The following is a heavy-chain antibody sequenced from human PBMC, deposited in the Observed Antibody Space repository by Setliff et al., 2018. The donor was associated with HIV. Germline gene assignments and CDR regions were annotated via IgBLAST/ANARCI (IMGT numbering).Heavy chain of an antibody. CDR3: ARGYPGIAVAGLSYYYYYYMDV. J-gene: IGHJ6*03. CDR2: IYYSGST. V-gene: IGHV4-59*01. D-gene: IGHD6-19*01. Sequence: NPSETLSLTCTVSGGSISSYYWSWIRQPPGKGLEWIGYIYYSGSTNYNPSLKRRVTISVDTSKNQFSLKLSSVTAADTAVYYCARGYPGIAVAGLSYYYYYYMDVWGKGTTVTVSS. CDR1: GGSISSYY.